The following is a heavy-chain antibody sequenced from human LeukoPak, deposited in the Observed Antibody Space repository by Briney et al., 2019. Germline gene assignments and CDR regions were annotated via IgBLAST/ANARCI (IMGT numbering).Heavy chain of an antibody. D-gene: IGHD7-27*01. CDR2: ISSSSSYI. Sequence: GGSLRLSCAASGFTFSSYSMNWVRQAPGKGLEWVSSISSSSSYIYYADSVKGRFTISRDNAKNSLYLQMNSLRAEDTAVYYCARGPPNWGYDYWGPGTLVTVSS. J-gene: IGHJ4*02. CDR3: ARGPPNWGYDY. V-gene: IGHV3-21*01. CDR1: GFTFSSYS.